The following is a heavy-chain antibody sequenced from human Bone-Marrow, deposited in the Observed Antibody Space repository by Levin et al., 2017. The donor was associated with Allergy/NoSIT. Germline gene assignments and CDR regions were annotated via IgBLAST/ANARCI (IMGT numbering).Heavy chain of an antibody. Sequence: GESLKISCAASGFTFSNSSMNWVRQAPGKGLEWVSYISDSSSSIFYADSVTGRFTISRDNAKNSLFLQMNSLRDEDTAVYYCAIDCPHLSYSSTWYYYYGMDGWGQGTTVTVSS. D-gene: IGHD6-13*01. J-gene: IGHJ6*02. CDR2: ISDSSSSI. CDR3: AIDCPHLSYSSTWYYYYGMDG. CDR1: GFTFSNSS. V-gene: IGHV3-48*02.